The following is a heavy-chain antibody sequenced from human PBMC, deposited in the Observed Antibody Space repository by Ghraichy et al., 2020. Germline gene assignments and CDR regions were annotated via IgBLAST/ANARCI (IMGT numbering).Heavy chain of an antibody. CDR1: GFTFDDYA. CDR3: AKSYSSGWTYFDY. J-gene: IGHJ4*02. V-gene: IGHV3-43D*03. D-gene: IGHD6-19*01. Sequence: GGSLRLSCAASGFTFDDYAMHWVRQAPGKGLEWVSLISWDGGSTYYADFVKGRFTISRDNSKNSLYLQMNSLRAEDTALYYCAKSYSSGWTYFDYWGQGTLVTVSS. CDR2: ISWDGGST.